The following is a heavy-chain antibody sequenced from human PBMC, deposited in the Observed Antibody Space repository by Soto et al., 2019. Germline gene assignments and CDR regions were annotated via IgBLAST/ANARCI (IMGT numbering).Heavy chain of an antibody. V-gene: IGHV1-69*04. CDR3: ARDRLGRYCSGGSCYSIYSAFDI. Sequence: ASVKVSCKASGGTFSSYTISWMRQAPGQGLEWMGRIIPILGIANYAQKFQGRVTITADKSTSTAYMELSSLRSEDTAVYYCARDRLGRYCSGGSCYSIYSAFDIWGQGTMVTVSS. J-gene: IGHJ3*02. CDR2: IIPILGIA. D-gene: IGHD2-15*01. CDR1: GGTFSSYT.